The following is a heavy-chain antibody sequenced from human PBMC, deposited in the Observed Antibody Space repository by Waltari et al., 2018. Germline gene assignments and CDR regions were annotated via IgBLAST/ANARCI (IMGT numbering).Heavy chain of an antibody. D-gene: IGHD3-22*01. J-gene: IGHJ5*02. V-gene: IGHV3-48*04. Sequence: EVQLLESGGGLVQPGGSLRLSCAASGFAFSTYSLHGVRRAPGKGLEWVSYITSSSSTTHYADSVKGRFTISRDNAQNSLYLQMSSLRAEDTAVYYCARDPYDSSGYYYPSWFDPWGQGTLVIVSS. CDR3: ARDPYDSSGYYYPSWFDP. CDR1: GFAFSTYS. CDR2: ITSSSSTT.